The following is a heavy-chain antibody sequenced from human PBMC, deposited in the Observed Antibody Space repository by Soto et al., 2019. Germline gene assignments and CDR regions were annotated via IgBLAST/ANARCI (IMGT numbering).Heavy chain of an antibody. D-gene: IGHD4-17*01. CDR3: ANYPTTVTSDY. CDR2: INAGNGNR. J-gene: IGHJ4*02. CDR1: GYTFTSYA. V-gene: IGHV1-3*01. Sequence: GASVKVSCKASGYTFTSYAMHWVRQAPGQRLEWMGWINAGNGNRKYSQKFQGRVTMTTDTSTSTAYMELRSLRSDDTAVYYCANYPTTVTSDYWGQGTLVTVSS.